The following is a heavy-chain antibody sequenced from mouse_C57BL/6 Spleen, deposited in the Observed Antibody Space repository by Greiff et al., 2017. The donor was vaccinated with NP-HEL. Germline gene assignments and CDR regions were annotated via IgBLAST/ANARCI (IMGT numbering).Heavy chain of an antibody. CDR3: ARQTWAFDY. D-gene: IGHD4-1*01. CDR1: GFTFSSYT. CDR2: ISGGGGNT. Sequence: EVKLMESGGGLVKPGGSLKLSCAASGFTFSSYTMSWVRQTPEKRLEWVATISGGGGNTYYPDSVKGRFTISRDNAKNTLYLQMSSLRSEDTALFYCARQTWAFDYWGQGTTLTVSS. J-gene: IGHJ2*01. V-gene: IGHV5-9*01.